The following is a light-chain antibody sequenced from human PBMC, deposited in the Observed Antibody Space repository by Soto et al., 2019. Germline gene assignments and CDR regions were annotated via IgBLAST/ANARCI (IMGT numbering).Light chain of an antibody. V-gene: IGKV1-5*01. CDR3: QQYNSYSRT. CDR1: QSISSW. CDR2: DAS. Sequence: DIQMTQSPSTLSASVGDRVTITCRASQSISSWLAWYQQKPGKAPKLLIYDASSLESGVSSRFSGSGSGPEFPLTLSSLQPDDFATYYCQQYNSYSRTFGQGTKVEIK. J-gene: IGKJ1*01.